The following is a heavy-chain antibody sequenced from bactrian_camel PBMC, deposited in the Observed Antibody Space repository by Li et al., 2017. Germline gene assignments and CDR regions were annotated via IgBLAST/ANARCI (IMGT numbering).Heavy chain of an antibody. Sequence: QLVESGGGLVQPGGSLRLSCAASGFTFSSYHMDWVRQAPGKGLEWVSGIDVDGTNSYYHDSVRGRFTISGDNAENTVYLQLNSLKTEDGAMYYCAQETCGTPAYWGQGTQVTVS. CDR1: GFTFSSYH. D-gene: IGHD2*01. CDR3: AQETCGTPAY. CDR2: IDVDGTNS. J-gene: IGHJ4*01. V-gene: IGHV3S6*01.